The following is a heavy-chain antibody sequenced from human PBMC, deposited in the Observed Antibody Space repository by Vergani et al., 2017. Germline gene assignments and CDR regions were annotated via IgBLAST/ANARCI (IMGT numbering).Heavy chain of an antibody. CDR1: GGSISSSSYY. J-gene: IGHJ4*02. Sequence: QLQLQESGPGLVKPSETLSLTCTVSGGSISSSSYYWGWIRQPPGKGLEWIGSIYYSGSTYYNPSLQSRVTISVDTSKNQFSRKLSSVTAADTAVYYCARLGATPSSFDYWGQGTLVTVSS. D-gene: IGHD1-26*01. CDR2: IYYSGST. CDR3: ARLGATPSSFDY. V-gene: IGHV4-39*01.